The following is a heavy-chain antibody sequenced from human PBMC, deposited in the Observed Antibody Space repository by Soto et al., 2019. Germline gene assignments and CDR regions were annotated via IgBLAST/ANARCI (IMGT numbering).Heavy chain of an antibody. V-gene: IGHV3-23*01. Sequence: EVQLLESGGGLVQPGGSLRLSCAVSGLTFSSYAMSWVRQGPGKGLEWVSGFRSGGDDDTTYYADSVRGRFTISRDNSKNTLFLQMNSLRAEDTAIYYCAKKVNSGSGSQFFDYWGQGTLVTVSS. J-gene: IGHJ4*02. CDR3: AKKVNSGSGSQFFDY. CDR1: GLTFSSYA. D-gene: IGHD3-10*01. CDR2: FRSGGDDDTT.